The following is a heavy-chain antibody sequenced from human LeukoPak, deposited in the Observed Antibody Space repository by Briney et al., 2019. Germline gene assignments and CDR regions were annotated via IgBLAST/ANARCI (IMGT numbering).Heavy chain of an antibody. CDR2: ISYDGSNK. V-gene: IGHV3-30*18. D-gene: IGHD3-10*01. J-gene: IGHJ3*02. CDR3: AKARVSMVRGVSYAFDI. CDR1: GFTFSTYG. Sequence: GGSLRLSCAASGFTFSTYGMHWVRQAPGKGLEWVAIISYDGSNKYYADSVKGRLTISRDNSKNTLYLQMNSLRTEDTAVYYCAKARVSMVRGVSYAFDIWGQGTMVTVSS.